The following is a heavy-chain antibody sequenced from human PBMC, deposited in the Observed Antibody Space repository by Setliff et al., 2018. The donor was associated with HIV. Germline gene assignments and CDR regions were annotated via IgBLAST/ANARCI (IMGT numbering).Heavy chain of an antibody. CDR2: TSHSGKT. D-gene: IGHD6-19*01. Sequence: SETLSLTCAVYGGPLSGHYWSWIRQPPGQGLEWIGGTSHSGKTNYNPSLKSRVTISVDTSKNQFSLKLNSVTAADTAVYYCARGTKYSVAGTRGYYFDSWGQGTLVTVSS. CDR3: ARGTKYSVAGTRGYYFDS. J-gene: IGHJ4*02. V-gene: IGHV4-34*01. CDR1: GGPLSGHY.